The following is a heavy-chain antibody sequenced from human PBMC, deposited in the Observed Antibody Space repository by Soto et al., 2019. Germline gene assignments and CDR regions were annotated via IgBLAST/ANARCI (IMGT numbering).Heavy chain of an antibody. J-gene: IGHJ3*02. CDR1: GGSISSGGYY. CDR3: ARAWSPVTNDGDAFDI. V-gene: IGHV4-31*03. D-gene: IGHD4-17*01. Sequence: QVQLQESGPGLVKPSQTLSLTCTVSGGSISSGGYYWSWIRQHPGKGLEWIGYIYYSGSTYYNPSLKSRVTIAVDTSKKQFSLKLNSVTAADTAVYYCARAWSPVTNDGDAFDIWGQGTMVTVSS. CDR2: IYYSGST.